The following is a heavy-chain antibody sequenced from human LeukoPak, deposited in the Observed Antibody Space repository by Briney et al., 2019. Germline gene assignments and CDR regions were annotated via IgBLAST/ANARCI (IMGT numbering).Heavy chain of an antibody. CDR3: ARGSAPSIVATISPDDAFDI. D-gene: IGHD5-12*01. Sequence: GRSLRLSYAASGFTFSSYAMHWVRQAPGKGLEWVAVISYDGSNKYYADSVKGRFTISRDNPKNTLYLQMNSLRAEDTAVYYCARGSAPSIVATISPDDAFDIWGQGTMVTVSS. V-gene: IGHV3-30*04. CDR1: GFTFSSYA. CDR2: ISYDGSNK. J-gene: IGHJ3*02.